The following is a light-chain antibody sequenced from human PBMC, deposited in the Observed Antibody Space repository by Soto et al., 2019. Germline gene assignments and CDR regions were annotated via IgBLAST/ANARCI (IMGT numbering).Light chain of an antibody. J-gene: IGKJ4*01. CDR1: QGITSW. Sequence: DIQMTQSPSSVSASVGDRVTITCRASQGITSWLAWYQQKPGKAPKLLLYRASNLQSGVPSRFSGSGSWTDFTLTISCLQPAECATDDSTQTTTFPLTFGGGTKVEIK. V-gene: IGKV1-12*01. CDR2: RAS. CDR3: TQTTTFPLT.